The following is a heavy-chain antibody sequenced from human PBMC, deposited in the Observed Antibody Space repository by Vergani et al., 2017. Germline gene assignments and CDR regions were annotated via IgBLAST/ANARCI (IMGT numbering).Heavy chain of an antibody. CDR3: ATPQTVTTGGMEV. J-gene: IGHJ6*02. CDR1: GYTFTDHY. CDR2: VDPEDGET. D-gene: IGHD4-17*01. V-gene: IGHV1-69-2*01. Sequence: EVQLVQSGAEVKKPGATMKISCKVSGYTFTDHYMHWVKQAPGKGLEWMGLVDPEDGETIYAEKLKGRVTIVADTSTDTAHLELSSLRSEDTAVYYCATPQTVTTGGMEVWGQGTTVIVSS.